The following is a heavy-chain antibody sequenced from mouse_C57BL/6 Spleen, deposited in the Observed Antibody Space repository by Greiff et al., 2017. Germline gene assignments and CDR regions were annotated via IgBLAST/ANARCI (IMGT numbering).Heavy chain of an antibody. D-gene: IGHD3-3*01. CDR3: ARDGTPFDY. V-gene: IGHV1-64*01. J-gene: IGHJ2*01. CDR1: GYTFTSYW. Sequence: QVQLQQPGAELVKPGASVKLSCKASGYTFTSYWMHWVKQRPLQGLERIGMVHPNSGSTNYNEKFQSNATLKVDKSSSTAYIQLSSLTTEDSAVYYCARDGTPFDYWGKGTTLTVSS. CDR2: VHPNSGST.